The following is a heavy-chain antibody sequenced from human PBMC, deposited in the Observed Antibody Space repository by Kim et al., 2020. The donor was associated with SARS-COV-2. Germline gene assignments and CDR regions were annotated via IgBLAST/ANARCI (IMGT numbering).Heavy chain of an antibody. J-gene: IGHJ4*02. CDR1: GFTFSASA. V-gene: IGHV3-73*01. CDR2: IRSKPNNYAT. CDR3: SRHSGKHGDRGFDN. D-gene: IGHD4-17*01. Sequence: WGSLRLSCAASGFTFSASAMHWVRQASGKGLEWVGRIRSKPNNYATSYAASVTGRFTISRDDSTNTVYLQMDSLKTDDTAVYFCSRHSGKHGDRGFDNWGQGTLVTVSS.